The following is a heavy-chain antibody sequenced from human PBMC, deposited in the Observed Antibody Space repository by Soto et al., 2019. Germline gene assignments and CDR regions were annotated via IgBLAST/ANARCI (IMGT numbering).Heavy chain of an antibody. Sequence: QVQLVQSGAEVKNPGASVKVSCKASGYTFTRYGIGWARQAPGQGLEWMGWINTYNGNTNYAQNVQGRVTLTTYTSTSTAYMELRSLRSNYTAIYYCAMVDVYVTPSPQDVWGQGTTVIVSS. CDR1: GYTFTRYG. V-gene: IGHV1-18*01. CDR3: AMVDVYVTPSPQDV. CDR2: INTYNGNT. J-gene: IGHJ6*02. D-gene: IGHD3-16*01.